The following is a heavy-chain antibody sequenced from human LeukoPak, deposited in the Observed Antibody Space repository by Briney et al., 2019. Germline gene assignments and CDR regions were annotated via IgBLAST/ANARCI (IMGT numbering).Heavy chain of an antibody. V-gene: IGHV3-9*01. Sequence: GGSLRPSCAASGFTFDDYAMHWVRRAPGKGLEWVSGISWNSGSIGYADSVKGRFTISRDNAKNSLYLQMNSLRAEDTAVYYCARRSYSSGWTNFDYWGQGTLVTVSS. J-gene: IGHJ4*02. D-gene: IGHD6-19*01. CDR1: GFTFDDYA. CDR3: ARRSYSSGWTNFDY. CDR2: ISWNSGSI.